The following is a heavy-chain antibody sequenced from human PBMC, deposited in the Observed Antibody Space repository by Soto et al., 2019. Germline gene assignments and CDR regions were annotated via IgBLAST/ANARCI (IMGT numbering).Heavy chain of an antibody. V-gene: IGHV4-34*01. Sequence: SETLSLTCAVYGGSFIGYYWSWIRQPPGKGLEWIGEINHSGSTNYNPSLKSRVTISVDTSKNQFSLKLSSVTAADTAVYYCARGVYSSHFDYWGQGTLVTVPQ. J-gene: IGHJ4*02. CDR1: GGSFIGYY. D-gene: IGHD6-13*01. CDR2: INHSGST. CDR3: ARGVYSSHFDY.